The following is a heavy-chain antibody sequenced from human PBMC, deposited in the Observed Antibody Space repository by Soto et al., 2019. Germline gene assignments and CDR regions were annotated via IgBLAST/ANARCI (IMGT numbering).Heavy chain of an antibody. Sequence: PSETLSLTCTASGGSISSGGYYCSWIRQHPGKGLEWIGYIYYSGSTYYNPSLKSRVTISVDTSKNQFSLKLSSVTAADTAVYYCARDQYSSFHYYYYGMDVWGQGTTVTVS. CDR1: GGSISSGGYY. J-gene: IGHJ6*02. CDR3: ARDQYSSFHYYYYGMDV. V-gene: IGHV4-31*03. CDR2: IYYSGST. D-gene: IGHD6-6*01.